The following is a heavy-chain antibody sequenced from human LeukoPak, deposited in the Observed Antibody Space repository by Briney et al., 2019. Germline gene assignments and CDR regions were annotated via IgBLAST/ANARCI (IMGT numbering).Heavy chain of an antibody. D-gene: IGHD3-10*01. V-gene: IGHV4-4*07. CDR1: GGSISSYY. CDR3: ARGAMVRGVIRSDAFDI. J-gene: IGHJ3*02. Sequence: SGTLSLTCTVSGGSISSYYWSWIRQPAGKGLEWIGRIYTSGSTNYNPSLKSRVTMSVDTSKNQFSLKLSSVTAADTAVYYCARGAMVRGVIRSDAFDIWGQGTMVTVSS. CDR2: IYTSGST.